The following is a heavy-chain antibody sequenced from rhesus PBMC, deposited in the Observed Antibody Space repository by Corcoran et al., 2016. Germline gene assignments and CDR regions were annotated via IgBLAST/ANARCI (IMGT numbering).Heavy chain of an antibody. J-gene: IGHJ6*01. CDR1: GGSVSSSNW. Sequence: QVQLQESGPGLVKPSETLSLTCAVSGGSVSSSNWWSWIRQPPGKGLEWIGNISGSRARTYSNPSLTGRVTISTDTSKNQFSLKLSAVTAADAAVYYCARGYSLDSWGQGVVVTVSS. V-gene: IGHV4-65*01. CDR3: ARGYSLDS. CDR2: ISGSRART.